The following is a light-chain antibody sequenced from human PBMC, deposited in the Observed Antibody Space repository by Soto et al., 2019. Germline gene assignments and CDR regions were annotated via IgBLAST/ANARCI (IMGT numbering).Light chain of an antibody. Sequence: QSVLTQPASVSGSPGQSITISCTGTSSDVGGYNYVSWYQQHPGKAPKLMIYDVSIRPSGVSHRFSGSKSGNTASLTISGLLAEDEADYYCSSYTSSTTLYAFGTGTKVTVL. V-gene: IGLV2-14*01. CDR2: DVS. CDR1: SSDVGGYNY. CDR3: SSYTSSTTLYA. J-gene: IGLJ1*01.